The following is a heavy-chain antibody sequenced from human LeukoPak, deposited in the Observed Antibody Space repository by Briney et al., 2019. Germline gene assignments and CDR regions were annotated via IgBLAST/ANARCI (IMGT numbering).Heavy chain of an antibody. Sequence: ASVKVSCKASGYTFTSYYMHWVRQAPGQGLEWMGIINPSGGSTSYAQKFQGRVTMTRDTSISTAYMELSRLRSDDTAVYYCARVRITMVRGVILRGGMDVWGQGTTVTVSS. J-gene: IGHJ6*02. D-gene: IGHD3-10*01. V-gene: IGHV1-46*01. CDR3: ARVRITMVRGVILRGGMDV. CDR1: GYTFTSYY. CDR2: INPSGGST.